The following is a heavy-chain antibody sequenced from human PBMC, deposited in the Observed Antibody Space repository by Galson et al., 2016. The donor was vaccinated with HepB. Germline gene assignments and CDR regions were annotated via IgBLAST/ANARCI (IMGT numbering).Heavy chain of an antibody. CDR2: INSDGSST. J-gene: IGHJ6*02. D-gene: IGHD2-15*01. CDR1: GFTFSNYW. V-gene: IGHV3-74*01. Sequence: LRLSCAASGFTFSNYWMHWVRQAPGKGLVWVSRINSDGSSTSYADSVKGRFTLSRDSAKNTLYLQMNSLRAEGTAVYYCARDRYCSGGSCYPWEAYYYYGMDVWGQGTTVTVSS. CDR3: ARDRYCSGGSCYPWEAYYYYGMDV.